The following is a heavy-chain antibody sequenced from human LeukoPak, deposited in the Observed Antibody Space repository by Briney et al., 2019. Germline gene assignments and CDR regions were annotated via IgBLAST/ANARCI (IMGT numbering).Heavy chain of an antibody. V-gene: IGHV1-8*01. CDR1: GYTFTSYD. J-gene: IGHJ6*03. CDR3: ASYPQAGAWTYYYYYMDV. CDR2: MNPNSGNT. D-gene: IGHD6-19*01. Sequence: ASVKVSCKASGYTFTSYDINWVRQATGQGLEWMGWMNPNSGNTGYAQKFQGRVTMTRNTSISTAYMELSSLRSEDTAVYYCASYPQAGAWTYYYYYMDVWGKGTTVTVSS.